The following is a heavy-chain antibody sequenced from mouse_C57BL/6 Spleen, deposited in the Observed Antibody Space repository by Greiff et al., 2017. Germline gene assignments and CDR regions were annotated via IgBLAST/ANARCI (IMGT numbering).Heavy chain of an antibody. CDR2: ISSGGDYI. J-gene: IGHJ2*01. V-gene: IGHV5-9-1*02. CDR3: TRAYYGSSYYFDY. D-gene: IGHD1-1*01. Sequence: EVQGVESGEGLVKPGGSLKLSCAASGFTFSSYAMSWVRQTPEKRLEWVAYISSGGDYIYYADTVKGRFTISRDNAWNTLYLQMSSLKSEDTAMYYCTRAYYGSSYYFDYWGQGTTLTVSS. CDR1: GFTFSSYA.